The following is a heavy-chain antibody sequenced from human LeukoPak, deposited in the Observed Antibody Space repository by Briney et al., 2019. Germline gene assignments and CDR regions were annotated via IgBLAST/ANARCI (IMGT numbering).Heavy chain of an antibody. V-gene: IGHV4-4*07. CDR3: ASGYSSGWYGGDCFDY. D-gene: IGHD6-19*01. CDR2: LYTRGST. J-gene: IGHJ4*02. CDR1: GGSISSYY. Sequence: PSETLSLTCTVSGGSISSYYWSWIRQPAGKGLEWIGRLYTRGSTNYNPSLKSRVTMSVNTSKNQFSLKLSSVTAADTAVYYCASGYSSGWYGGDCFDYWGQGTLVTVSS.